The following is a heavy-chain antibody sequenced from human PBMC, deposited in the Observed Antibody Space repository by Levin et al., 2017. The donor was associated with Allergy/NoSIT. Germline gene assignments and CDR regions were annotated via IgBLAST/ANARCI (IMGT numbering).Heavy chain of an antibody. CDR1: GFTFSSYG. D-gene: IGHD3-9*01. CDR2: ISYDGSNK. V-gene: IGHV3-30*18. CDR3: AKDLLSVLRYFDGYYMDG. J-gene: IGHJ6*03. Sequence: GSLRLSCAASGFTFSSYGMHWVRQAPGKGLEWVAVISYDGSNKYYADSVKGRFTISRDNSKNTLYLQMNSLRAEDTAVYYCAKDLLSVLRYFDGYYMDGWGKGTTVTVSS.